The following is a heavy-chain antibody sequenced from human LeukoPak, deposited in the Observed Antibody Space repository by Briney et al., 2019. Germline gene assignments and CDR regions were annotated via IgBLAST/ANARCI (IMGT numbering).Heavy chain of an antibody. CDR3: AKDIGYSPYNWFDP. D-gene: IGHD5-18*01. V-gene: IGHV3-9*01. Sequence: PGGSLRLSCAASGFTCDDYAMHWVRQAPGKGLEWVSGISWNSGSIGYADSVKGRFTISRDNAKNSLYLQMNSLRAEDTALYYCAKDIGYSPYNWFDPWGQGTLVTVSS. J-gene: IGHJ5*02. CDR1: GFTCDDYA. CDR2: ISWNSGSI.